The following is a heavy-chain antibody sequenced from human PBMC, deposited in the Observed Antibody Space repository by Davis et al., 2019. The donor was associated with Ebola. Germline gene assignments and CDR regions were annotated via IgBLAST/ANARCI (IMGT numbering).Heavy chain of an antibody. D-gene: IGHD2-15*01. V-gene: IGHV1-18*01. CDR3: ANFYCSGGSCYSWFDP. J-gene: IGHJ5*02. Sequence: ASVKVSCKASGYTFTSYGISWVRQAPGQGLEWMGWISAYNGNTNYAQKLQGRVTMTTDTSTSTAYMELRNLRSDDTAVYYCANFYCSGGSCYSWFDPWGQGTLVTVSS. CDR2: ISAYNGNT. CDR1: GYTFTSYG.